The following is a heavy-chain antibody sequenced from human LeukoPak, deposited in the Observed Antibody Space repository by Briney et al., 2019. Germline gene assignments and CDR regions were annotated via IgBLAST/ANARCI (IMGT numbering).Heavy chain of an antibody. D-gene: IGHD5-12*01. V-gene: IGHV3-7*04. Sequence: GGSLRLSCAASGFTFSSYWMSWVRQAPGKGLECVANKKEDGSAKYSVDSVKGRFTISRDNAKNSLYLQMNSLRAEDTAVYYCARDSPGYGAYDLGWGQGTLVTVSS. CDR3: ARDSPGYGAYDLG. CDR1: GFTFSSYW. CDR2: KKEDGSAK. J-gene: IGHJ4*02.